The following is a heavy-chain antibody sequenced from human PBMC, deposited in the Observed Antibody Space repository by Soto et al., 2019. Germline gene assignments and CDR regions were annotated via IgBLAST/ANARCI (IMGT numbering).Heavy chain of an antibody. V-gene: IGHV4-61*01. Sequence: SETLSLTCTVSGGSVSSGSYYWSWIRQPPGKGLEWIGYIYYSGSTNYNPSLKCRVTISVDTSKNQFSLKLSSVTAADTAVYYCARYTYYDFWSGYPGPAYYYYGMDVWGQGTTVTVSS. CDR1: GGSVSSGSYY. D-gene: IGHD3-3*01. CDR2: IYYSGST. J-gene: IGHJ6*02. CDR3: ARYTYYDFWSGYPGPAYYYYGMDV.